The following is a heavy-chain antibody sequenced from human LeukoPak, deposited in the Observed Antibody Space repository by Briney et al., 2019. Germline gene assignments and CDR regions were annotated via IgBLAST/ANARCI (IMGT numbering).Heavy chain of an antibody. D-gene: IGHD2-2*01. CDR3: ARESRSHCSSTSCYADNWFDP. J-gene: IGHJ5*02. CDR1: GGSISSYY. CDR2: IYYSGST. Sequence: NSSETLSLTCTVSGGSISSYYWSWIRQPPGKGLEWIGYIYYSGSTNYNPSLKSRVTISVDTSKNQFSLKLSSVTAADTAVYYCARESRSHCSSTSCYADNWFDPWGQGTLVTVSS. V-gene: IGHV4-59*01.